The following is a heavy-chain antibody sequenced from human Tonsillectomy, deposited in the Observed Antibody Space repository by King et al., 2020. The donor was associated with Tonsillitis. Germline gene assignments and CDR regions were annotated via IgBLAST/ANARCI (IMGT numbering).Heavy chain of an antibody. Sequence: QLVQSGAEVKKPGASVKVSCKASGYTFTGYFMHWVRQAPGQGLEWMGWINPNSGGTNYAQKFQGSVTMTRDTSISTAYMELSRLRSDDMAVYYCARNRVIQQPFDFWGQGTLVTVSS. CDR3: ARNRVIQQPFDF. D-gene: IGHD5-18*01. CDR2: INPNSGGT. CDR1: GYTFTGYF. V-gene: IGHV1-2*04. J-gene: IGHJ4*02.